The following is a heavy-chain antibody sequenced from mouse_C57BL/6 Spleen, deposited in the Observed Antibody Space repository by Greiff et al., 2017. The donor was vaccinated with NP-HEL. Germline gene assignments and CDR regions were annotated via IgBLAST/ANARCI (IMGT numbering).Heavy chain of an antibody. J-gene: IGHJ3*01. CDR2: IDPNSGGT. CDR3: ARGWESTMVPWFAY. CDR1: GYTFTSYW. D-gene: IGHD2-13*01. Sequence: QVQLQQPGAELVKPGASVKLSCKASGYTFTSYWMHWVKQRPGRGLEWIGRIDPNSGGTKYNEKFKSKATLTVDKPSSTAYMQLSSLTSEDAAVYYCARGWESTMVPWFAYWGQGTLVTVSA. V-gene: IGHV1-72*01.